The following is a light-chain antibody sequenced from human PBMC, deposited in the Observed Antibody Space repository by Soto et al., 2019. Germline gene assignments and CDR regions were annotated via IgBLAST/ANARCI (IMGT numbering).Light chain of an antibody. CDR2: AAS. V-gene: IGKV1-39*01. Sequence: DIQMTQSPSSLSASVGDRVTITCRASQSISRYLHWYQQKRGKAPKLLIFAASSLQSGVPPRFSGRVSGTDFTDFTLTISSLQPEDSASYFCQQTYGTPVTIGQGTNLEIK. J-gene: IGKJ2*01. CDR1: QSISRY. CDR3: QQTYGTPVT.